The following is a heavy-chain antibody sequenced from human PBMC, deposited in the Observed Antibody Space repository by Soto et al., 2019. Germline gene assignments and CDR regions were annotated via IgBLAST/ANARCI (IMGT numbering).Heavy chain of an antibody. Sequence: QLQLQESGPGLVKPSETLSLTCTVSGGSISSSSYYWGWIRQPPGKGLEWIGSIYYSGSTYYNPSLKSRVTISVDTSKNQFSLKLSSVTAADTAVYYCARHRTRYCSSTSCYGPFDYWGQGTLVTVSS. D-gene: IGHD2-2*01. CDR1: GGSISSSSYY. J-gene: IGHJ4*02. CDR2: IYYSGST. V-gene: IGHV4-39*01. CDR3: ARHRTRYCSSTSCYGPFDY.